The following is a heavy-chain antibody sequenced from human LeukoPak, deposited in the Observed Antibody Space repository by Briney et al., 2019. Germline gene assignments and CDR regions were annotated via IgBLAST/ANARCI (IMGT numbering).Heavy chain of an antibody. CDR1: GFTFSSYA. D-gene: IGHD2/OR15-2a*01. CDR2: ISYDGSNK. V-gene: IGHV3-30*01. J-gene: IGHJ6*02. CDR3: ARDKNRGGMDV. Sequence: GRSLRLSCAASGFTFSSYAMHWVRQAPGKGLEWVAVISYDGSNKYYADSVKGRFTISRDNSKNTLYLQMNSLRAEDTAVYYCARDKNRGGMDVWGQGTTVTVSS.